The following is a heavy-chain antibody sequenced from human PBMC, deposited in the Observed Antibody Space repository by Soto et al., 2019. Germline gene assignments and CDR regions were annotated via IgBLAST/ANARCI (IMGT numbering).Heavy chain of an antibody. CDR3: AAPQQLGRYDAFDI. CDR1: GGTFSSYA. Sequence: QVQLVQSGAEVKKPGSSVKVSCKASGGTFSSYAISWVRQAPGQGLEWMGGIIPIFGTANYAQKFQGRVTITADESTSTADMELSSLRSEDTAVYYCAAPQQLGRYDAFDIWGQGTMVTVSS. CDR2: IIPIFGTA. J-gene: IGHJ3*02. D-gene: IGHD6-13*01. V-gene: IGHV1-69*12.